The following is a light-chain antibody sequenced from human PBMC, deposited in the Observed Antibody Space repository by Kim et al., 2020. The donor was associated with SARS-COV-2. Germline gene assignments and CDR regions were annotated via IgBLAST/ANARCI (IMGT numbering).Light chain of an antibody. CDR1: QSVSSTY. CDR3: QQYGSSRIT. V-gene: IGKV3-20*01. CDR2: GAS. J-gene: IGKJ4*01. Sequence: ETVLTQSPGTLSLSPGERATLSCRASQSVSSTYLAWYQHKPGQAPRLLIYGASSRASGIPDRFSGSGSGTDFTLTINRLEPEDFAVYYCQQYGSSRITFGGGTKVEIK.